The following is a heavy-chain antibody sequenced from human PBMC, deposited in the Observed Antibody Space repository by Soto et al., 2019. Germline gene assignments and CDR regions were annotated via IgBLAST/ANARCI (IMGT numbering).Heavy chain of an antibody. CDR3: ARESEXYYYDSSGYKGVNWFDP. CDR2: IYYSGST. D-gene: IGHD3-22*01. Sequence: PSETLSLTCTVSGGSVSSGDYYWSWIRQPPGKGLEWIGYIYYSGSTYYNPSLKSRVTISVDTSKNQFSLKLSSVTAADTAVYYCARESEXYYYDSSGYKGVNWFDPWGQGTLVTVSS. V-gene: IGHV4-30-4*01. J-gene: IGHJ5*02. CDR1: GGSVSSGDYY.